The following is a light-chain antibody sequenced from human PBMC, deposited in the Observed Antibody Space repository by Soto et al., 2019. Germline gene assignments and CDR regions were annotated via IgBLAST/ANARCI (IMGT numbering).Light chain of an antibody. Sequence: DILMTQSPAPLSVSAGDRATITCQASQSVSSNLAWYQQKPGQAPRLLIYGASTRATGIPARFSGSGSGTEFTLTSSSLQSEDFAVYYCQQYNDWPRTFGQGTKVEIK. CDR2: GAS. CDR1: QSVSSN. CDR3: QQYNDWPRT. V-gene: IGKV3-15*01. J-gene: IGKJ1*01.